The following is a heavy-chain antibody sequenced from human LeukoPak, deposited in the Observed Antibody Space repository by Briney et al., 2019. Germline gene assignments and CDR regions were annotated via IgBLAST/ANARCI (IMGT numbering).Heavy chain of an antibody. CDR1: GGSISSYY. V-gene: IGHV4-59*01. D-gene: IGHD2-21*01. Sequence: SETLSLTCTVSGGSISSYYWSWIRQPPGKGLEWIGYIYYSGSTNYNPSLKSRVTISVDTSKNQFSLKLSSVTAADTAVYYCARAVRDYSVNYYYYYMDVWGKGTTVTVSS. CDR3: ARAVRDYSVNYYYYYMDV. J-gene: IGHJ6*03. CDR2: IYYSGST.